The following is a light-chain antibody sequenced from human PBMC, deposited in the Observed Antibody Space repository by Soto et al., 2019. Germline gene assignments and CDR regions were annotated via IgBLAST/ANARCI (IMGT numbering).Light chain of an antibody. V-gene: IGLV1-51*01. CDR1: SSNIGNNY. Sequence: QSVLTQPPSVSAAPGHKVTISCSGSSSNIGNNYVSWYQQLPGTAPKLLIYDNNKRPSGIPDRFSGSKSGTSATLGITGLQTGDEVDYYCGTWDSSQSAGVFGGGTKLTVL. J-gene: IGLJ2*01. CDR3: GTWDSSQSAGV. CDR2: DNN.